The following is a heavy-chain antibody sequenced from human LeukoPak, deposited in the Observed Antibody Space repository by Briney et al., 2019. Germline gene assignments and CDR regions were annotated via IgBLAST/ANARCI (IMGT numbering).Heavy chain of an antibody. CDR3: ARDWGAYYHFFDY. V-gene: IGHV3-7*01. D-gene: IGHD3-22*01. J-gene: IGHJ4*02. CDR2: VKQDGSEW. CDR1: GFSMSVYW. Sequence: PGGSLRLSCEASGFSMSVYWMSWVRQAPGKGLEWVGNVKQDGSEWNYVDSVKGRFTISRDSAKKSLYLQMNSLRAEDTAVYYCARDWGAYYHFFDYWGQGTLVTVSS.